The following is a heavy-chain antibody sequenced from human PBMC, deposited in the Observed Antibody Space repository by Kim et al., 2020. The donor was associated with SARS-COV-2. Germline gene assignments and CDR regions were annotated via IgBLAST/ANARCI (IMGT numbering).Heavy chain of an antibody. Sequence: SKANSYATAYAASVKGRFTISRDDSKSTAYLQMNSLKTEDTAVYYCTRLDLWGQGTLVTVSS. CDR3: TRLDL. CDR2: SKANSYAT. V-gene: IGHV3-73*01. J-gene: IGHJ5*02.